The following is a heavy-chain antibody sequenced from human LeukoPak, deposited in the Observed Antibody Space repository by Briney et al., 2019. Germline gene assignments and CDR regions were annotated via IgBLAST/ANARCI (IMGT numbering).Heavy chain of an antibody. J-gene: IGHJ4*02. Sequence: GGSLRLSCAASGFTFSSYGMHWVRQAPGKGLEWVAFIRYDGSNKYYADSVKGRFTISRDNSKNTLCLQMNSLRAEDTAVYYCATYGGYYYDSSGYYPSYFDYWGQGTLVTVSS. D-gene: IGHD3-22*01. CDR1: GFTFSSYG. CDR2: IRYDGSNK. V-gene: IGHV3-30*02. CDR3: ATYGGYYYDSSGYYPSYFDY.